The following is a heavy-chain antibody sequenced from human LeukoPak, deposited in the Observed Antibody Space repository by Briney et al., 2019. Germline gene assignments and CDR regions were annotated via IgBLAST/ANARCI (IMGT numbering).Heavy chain of an antibody. V-gene: IGHV3-11*01. CDR1: GITFSDYY. CDR3: AINWSYSSVNPIWYYYYYMDV. J-gene: IGHJ6*03. CDR2: ITSSSSTI. D-gene: IGHD3-22*01. Sequence: PGGSLRLSCAASGITFSDYYMRWIRQAPGKGLEWGSYITSSSSTIYYADSVKGRFTISRDSAKNSLSLQMNSLSGEDKGAYYCAINWSYSSVNPIWYYYYYMDVWGKGTTVTISS.